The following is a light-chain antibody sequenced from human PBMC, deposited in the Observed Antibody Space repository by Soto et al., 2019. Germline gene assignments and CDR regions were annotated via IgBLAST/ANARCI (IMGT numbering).Light chain of an antibody. CDR3: QQLNTYPLT. CDR1: QGISSY. CDR2: AAS. Sequence: IQLTQSPSSLSASVGDGVTITCRASQGISSYLAWYHQKPGKAPKLLIYAASTLQRGVPSRFSGSGSGTDFTLTISSLQPEDFATYYCQQLNTYPLTFGGGTTVEIK. J-gene: IGKJ4*01. V-gene: IGKV1-9*01.